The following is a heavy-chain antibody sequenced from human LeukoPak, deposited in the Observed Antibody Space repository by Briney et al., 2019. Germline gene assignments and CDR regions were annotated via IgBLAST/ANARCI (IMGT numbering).Heavy chain of an antibody. CDR3: ARAHIGNDLFIDY. J-gene: IGHJ4*02. D-gene: IGHD2-21*01. CDR2: INPYSGAT. CDR1: GYTFTGYY. V-gene: IGHV1-2*02. Sequence: GASVKVSCKASGYTFTGYYMHWVRQAPGQGLEWMGWINPYSGATNYAQKFQGRVTMTRDTSISTAYMDLSSLKSDDTAVYYCARAHIGNDLFIDYWGQGTLLTVSS.